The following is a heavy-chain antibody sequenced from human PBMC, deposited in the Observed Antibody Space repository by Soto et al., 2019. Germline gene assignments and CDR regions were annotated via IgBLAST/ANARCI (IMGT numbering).Heavy chain of an antibody. CDR3: AYSSSWYYYYMDV. V-gene: IGHV3-23*01. Sequence: PGGSLRLSCAASGFTFSSYAMSWVRQAPGKGLEWVSAISGSGGSTYYADSVKGRFTISRDKSKNTLYLQMNSLRAEDTAVYYCAYSSSWYYYYMDVWGKGTTVTVSS. CDR1: GFTFSSYA. CDR2: ISGSGGST. D-gene: IGHD6-13*01. J-gene: IGHJ6*03.